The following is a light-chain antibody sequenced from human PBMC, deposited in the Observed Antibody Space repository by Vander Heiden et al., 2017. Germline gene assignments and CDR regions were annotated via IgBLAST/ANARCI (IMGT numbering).Light chain of an antibody. Sequence: QSVLTQPPSVSGAPGQRVIISCTGRSSNIGAGYDVHWYQLLPGTAPKLLIYGNSNRPSGVPDRFSGSKSGTSASLAITGLQAEDEADYYCQSYDLSLRVFGTGTKVTVL. J-gene: IGLJ1*01. CDR3: QSYDLSLRV. CDR2: GNS. CDR1: SSNIGAGYD. V-gene: IGLV1-40*01.